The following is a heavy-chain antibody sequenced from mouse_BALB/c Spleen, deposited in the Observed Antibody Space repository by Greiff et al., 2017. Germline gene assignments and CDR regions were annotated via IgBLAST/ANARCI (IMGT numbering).Heavy chain of an antibody. Sequence: DVQLVESGGGLVKPGGSLKLSCAASGFTFSSYTMSWVRQTPEKRLEWVATISSGGGNTYYPDSVKGRFTISRDNAKNNLYLQMSSLRSEDTALYYCARTTANYYAMDYWGQGTSVTVSS. CDR3: ARTTANYYAMDY. CDR1: GFTFSSYT. V-gene: IGHV5-9*03. D-gene: IGHD1-2*01. CDR2: ISSGGGNT. J-gene: IGHJ4*01.